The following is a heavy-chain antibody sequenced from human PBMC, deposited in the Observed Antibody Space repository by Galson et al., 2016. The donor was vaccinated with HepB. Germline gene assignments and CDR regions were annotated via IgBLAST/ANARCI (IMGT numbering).Heavy chain of an antibody. V-gene: IGHV1-18*01. CDR2: VSAYYGNT. Sequence: SVKVSCKASGYTFISYGINWVRQAPGQGLEWMRWVSAYYGNTNYTQKFQGRITLTTDTSTNTAYMELRRLRSDDTAVYYCARGEPIVVASYFDYWGQGTLVTVSS. CDR1: GYTFISYG. D-gene: IGHD2-2*01. J-gene: IGHJ4*02. CDR3: ARGEPIVVASYFDY.